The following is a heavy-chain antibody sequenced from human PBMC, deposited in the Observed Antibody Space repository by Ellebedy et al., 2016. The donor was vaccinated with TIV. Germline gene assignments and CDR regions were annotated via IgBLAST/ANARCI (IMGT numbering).Heavy chain of an antibody. CDR2: MNPNSGNT. V-gene: IGHV1-8*01. Sequence: ASVKVSYXASGYTFTSYDINWVRQATGQGLEWMGWMNPNSGNTGYAQKFQGRVTMTRNTSISTAYMELSSLRSEDTAVYYCARGRTGVPAKPRYCDSWGQGSRVTVSS. CDR3: ARGRTGVPAKPRYCDS. J-gene: IGHJ4*02. D-gene: IGHD2-8*01. CDR1: GYTFTSYD.